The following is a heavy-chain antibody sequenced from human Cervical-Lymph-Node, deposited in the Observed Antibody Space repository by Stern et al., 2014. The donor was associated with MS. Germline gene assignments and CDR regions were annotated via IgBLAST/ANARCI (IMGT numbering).Heavy chain of an antibody. CDR2: IYYSGTS. Sequence: VQLVESGPGLVKPSQTLSITCIVSGASISSGEYYWSWIRQSPGKGLEWIGHIYYSGTSFYNPSLKSRATLSVDTSKNQVSLKLRSVTAADTAVYYCARERFLEWSLGYWGQGTLVTVSS. J-gene: IGHJ4*02. CDR1: GASISSGEYY. D-gene: IGHD3-3*01. V-gene: IGHV4-30-4*01. CDR3: ARERFLEWSLGY.